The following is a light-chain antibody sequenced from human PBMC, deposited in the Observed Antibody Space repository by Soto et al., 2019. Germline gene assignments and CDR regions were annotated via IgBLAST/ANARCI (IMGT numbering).Light chain of an antibody. CDR2: EVS. CDR3: CSYAGSSTHVV. J-gene: IGLJ2*01. CDR1: SSDVGSYNL. Sequence: QSALTQPASVSGSPGQSITISCTGTSSDVGSYNLVSWYQQHPGKAPKLMIYEVSKRPSAVSNRFSGSKSGNTSSLTISGLQAEDEADYYCCSYAGSSTHVVFGGGTQLTVL. V-gene: IGLV2-23*02.